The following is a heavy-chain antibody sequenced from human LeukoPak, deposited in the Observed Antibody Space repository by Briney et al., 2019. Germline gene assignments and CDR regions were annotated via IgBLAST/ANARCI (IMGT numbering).Heavy chain of an antibody. CDR1: GFTVSINY. Sequence: GGSPRLSCAASGFTVSINYMTWVRQAPGKGLEWVSVIYSGGSTYYADSVKGRFTISRDNSKNTVYLQMNSLRAEDTAVYYCARGWVVATGAFDMWGQGTMVTVSS. CDR3: ARGWVVATGAFDM. J-gene: IGHJ3*02. V-gene: IGHV3-53*01. D-gene: IGHD1-1*01. CDR2: IYSGGST.